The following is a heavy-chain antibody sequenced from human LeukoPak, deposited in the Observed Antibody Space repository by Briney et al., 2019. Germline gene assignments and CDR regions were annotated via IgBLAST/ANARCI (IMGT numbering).Heavy chain of an antibody. CDR3: ARGYSYGSVYFDY. J-gene: IGHJ4*02. D-gene: IGHD5-18*01. V-gene: IGHV4-61*02. Sequence: SQTLSLTCTVSGGSISSGSYYWSWIRQPAGKGLEWIGRIYTSGSTNYNPSLKGRVTISVDTSKNQFSLKLSSVTAAGTAVYYCARGYSYGSVYFDYWGQGTLVTVSS. CDR2: IYTSGST. CDR1: GGSISSGSYY.